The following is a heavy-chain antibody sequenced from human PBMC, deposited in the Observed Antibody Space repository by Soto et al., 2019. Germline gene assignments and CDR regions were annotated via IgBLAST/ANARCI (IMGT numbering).Heavy chain of an antibody. CDR2: TSYDGSNK. CDR3: AKAGGGHYDFWSGRNWFDP. CDR1: GFTFSSYG. V-gene: IGHV3-30*18. Sequence: GGSLRLSCAASGFTFSSYGMHWVRQAPGKGLEWVAVTSYDGSNKYYADSVKGRFTISRDNSKNTLYLQMNSLRAEDTAVYYCAKAGGGHYDFWSGRNWFDPWGQGTLVTVSS. J-gene: IGHJ5*02. D-gene: IGHD3-3*01.